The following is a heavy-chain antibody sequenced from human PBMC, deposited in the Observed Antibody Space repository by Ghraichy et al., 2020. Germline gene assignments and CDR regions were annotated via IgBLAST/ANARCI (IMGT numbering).Heavy chain of an antibody. D-gene: IGHD3-16*01. CDR3: AREENGGYFDY. J-gene: IGHJ4*02. V-gene: IGHV1-46*01. CDR1: GYTFTNYY. Sequence: ASVKVSCKASGYTFTNYYIHWVRQAPGQGLEWMGIIKPSGGSTTYAQKFQSRVTITRDTSTSTVYMELSSLRSEDTAVYYCAREENGGYFDYWGQGTLVTVSS. CDR2: IKPSGGST.